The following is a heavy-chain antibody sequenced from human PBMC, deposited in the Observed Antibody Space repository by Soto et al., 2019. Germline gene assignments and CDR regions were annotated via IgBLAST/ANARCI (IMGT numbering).Heavy chain of an antibody. CDR2: ISGSGGST. D-gene: IGHD3-16*02. Sequence: GGSLRLSCAASGFTFSSYAMSWVRQAPGKGLEWVSAISGSGGSTYYADSVKGRFTISRDNSKNTRDLQMNSLRAEETAVYYCAKLPYDYIWGSYLRFDPWGQGTLVTVSS. CDR1: GFTFSSYA. V-gene: IGHV3-23*01. CDR3: AKLPYDYIWGSYLRFDP. J-gene: IGHJ5*02.